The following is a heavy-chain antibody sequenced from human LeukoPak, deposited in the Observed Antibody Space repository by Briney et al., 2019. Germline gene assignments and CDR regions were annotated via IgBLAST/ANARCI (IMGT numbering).Heavy chain of an antibody. CDR1: GYTFTSYD. V-gene: IGHV1-8*01. D-gene: IGHD6-6*01. CDR3: ARAAAARLDY. J-gene: IGHJ4*02. CDR2: MNPNSGNT. Sequence: ASVKVSCKASGYTFTSYDINWVRQSTGQGREWMGWMNPNSGNTGYAQKFQGRVTMTRNTSISTAYMEMSSLRSEDTAVYYCARAAAARLDYWGQGTLVTVSS.